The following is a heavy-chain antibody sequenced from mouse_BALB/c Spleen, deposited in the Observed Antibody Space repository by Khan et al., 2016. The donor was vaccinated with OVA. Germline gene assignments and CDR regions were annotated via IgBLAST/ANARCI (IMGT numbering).Heavy chain of an antibody. D-gene: IGHD1-1*01. CDR1: GYSFTSYYA. J-gene: IGHJ2*01. Sequence: EVQLQESGPGLVKPSQSLSLTCTVSGYSFTSYYAWYLIRQFPGNILGWTGYISYSSNTKYNPSLKSRISITRDTSKNPFFLQLNSVTIEDTATYFCARIYGGDFDYWGQGTTLTVSS. CDR3: ARIYGGDFDY. V-gene: IGHV3-2*02. CDR2: ISYSSNT.